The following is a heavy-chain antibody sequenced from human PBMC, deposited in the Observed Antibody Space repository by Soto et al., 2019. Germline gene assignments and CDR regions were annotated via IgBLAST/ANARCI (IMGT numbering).Heavy chain of an antibody. CDR3: ASNGAAYSSGWYG. CDR1: GGTLRSYA. J-gene: IGHJ4*02. Sequence: QVQLVQSGAEVKKPGSSVKVSCKASGGTLRSYASSWARQSPGQGLEWMGGIIPILGTANYAQKFKGRVTITADEATSTAYMELSSLRSEDTAVYYCASNGAAYSSGWYGWGQGTLVTVAS. D-gene: IGHD6-19*01. CDR2: IIPILGTA. V-gene: IGHV1-69*01.